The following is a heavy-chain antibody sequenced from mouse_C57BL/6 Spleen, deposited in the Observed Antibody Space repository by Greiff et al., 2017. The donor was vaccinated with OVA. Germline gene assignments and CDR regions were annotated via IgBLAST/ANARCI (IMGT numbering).Heavy chain of an antibody. CDR2: IWSDGST. J-gene: IGHJ2*01. V-gene: IGHV2-6-1*01. D-gene: IGHD1-1*01. Sequence: VKLMESGPGLVAPSQSLSITCTVSGFSLTSYGVHWVRQPPGKGLEWLVVIWSDGSTTYNSALKSRLSISKDNSKSQVFLKMNSLQTDDTAMYYCARHATYYGVHYFDYWGQGTTLTVSS. CDR1: GFSLTSYG. CDR3: ARHATYYGVHYFDY.